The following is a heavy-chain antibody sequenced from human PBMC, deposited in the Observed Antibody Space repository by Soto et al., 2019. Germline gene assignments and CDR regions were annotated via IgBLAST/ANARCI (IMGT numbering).Heavy chain of an antibody. CDR1: GYTFTSYA. CDR3: ARSIVVVTALDY. V-gene: IGHV1-3*05. D-gene: IGHD2-21*02. Sequence: QVQLVQSGAEEKKPGTSVKVSCKASGYTFTSYAMHWVRQAPGQRLEWMGWINAGNGNTEYSQKFQGRVTITRDTSASTAYMEQSSLRSEDTAVYYCARSIVVVTALDYWGQGTLVTVSS. CDR2: INAGNGNT. J-gene: IGHJ4*02.